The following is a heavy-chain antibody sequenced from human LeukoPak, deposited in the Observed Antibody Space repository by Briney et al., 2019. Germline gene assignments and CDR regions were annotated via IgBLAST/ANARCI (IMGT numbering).Heavy chain of an antibody. D-gene: IGHD2-15*01. V-gene: IGHV1-69*06. CDR1: GYTFTGYY. CDR2: IIPIFGTA. J-gene: IGHJ6*03. CDR3: ARGILTRKAYYYYMDV. Sequence: SVKVSCKASGYTFTGYYVHWVRQAPGQGLEWMGGIIPIFGTANYAQKFQGRVTITADKSTSTAYMELSSLRSEDTAVYYCARGILTRKAYYYYMDVWGKGTTVTVPS.